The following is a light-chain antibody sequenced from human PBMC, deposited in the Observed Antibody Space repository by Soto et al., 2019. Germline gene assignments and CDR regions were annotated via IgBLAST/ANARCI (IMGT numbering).Light chain of an antibody. V-gene: IGKV3-15*01. CDR3: QQRSNWPPLT. CDR2: GAS. J-gene: IGKJ4*01. CDR1: QSVSSN. Sequence: EIVITQSASTLSVSPGERVTLSCRASQSVSSNLAWYQQKVGQAPRLLIYGASTRATGIPARFSGSGSGTEFTLTISSLQSEDFAVYYCQQRSNWPPLTFGGGTKVDIK.